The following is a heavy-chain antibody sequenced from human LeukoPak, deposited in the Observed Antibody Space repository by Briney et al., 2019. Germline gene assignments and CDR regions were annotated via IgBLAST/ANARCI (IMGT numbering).Heavy chain of an antibody. CDR2: IYPGDSDT. CDR1: GYIFTSYW. J-gene: IGHJ4*02. Sequence: GESLKISCKGSGYIFTSYWIGWVRQMPGKGLEWMGIIYPGDSDTRYSPSFQGQVTMSADTSISTAYLQWSSLKASDTAMYYCAIRYSGTYSDYWGQGTLVTVSS. D-gene: IGHD1-26*01. V-gene: IGHV5-51*01. CDR3: AIRYSGTYSDY.